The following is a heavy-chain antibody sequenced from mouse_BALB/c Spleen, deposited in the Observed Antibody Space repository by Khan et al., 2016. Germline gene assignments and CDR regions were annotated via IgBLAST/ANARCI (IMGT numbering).Heavy chain of an antibody. CDR1: GFTFSSYA. Sequence: EVELVESGGDLVKPGGFLKLSCAATGFTFSSYAMSWVRQTPDKRLEWAATISSGGSYTYYPDSVKGLFTSSSDSAKISLHLQMSSLKTEDTVMYYCARQLEGSSSDYAMDYGSQGTSVTVSS. V-gene: IGHV5-6*01. CDR2: ISSGGSYT. J-gene: IGHJ4*01. CDR3: ARQLEGSSSDYAMDY. D-gene: IGHD1-1*01.